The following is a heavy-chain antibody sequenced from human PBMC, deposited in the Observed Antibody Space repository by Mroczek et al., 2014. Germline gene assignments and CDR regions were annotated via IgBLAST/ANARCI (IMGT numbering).Heavy chain of an antibody. J-gene: IGHJ4*02. CDR3: AKTYYYDSSGYYFQRALDY. CDR1: GFTFSSYG. CDR2: ISYDGSNK. D-gene: IGHD3-22*01. V-gene: IGHV3-30*18. Sequence: VQLLETGGGVVQPGRSLRLSCAASGFTFSSYGMHWVRQAPGKGLEWVAVISYDGSNKYYADSVKGRFTISRDNSKNTLYLQMNSLRAEDTAVYYCAKTYYYDSSGYYFQRALDYWGQGTLVTVSS.